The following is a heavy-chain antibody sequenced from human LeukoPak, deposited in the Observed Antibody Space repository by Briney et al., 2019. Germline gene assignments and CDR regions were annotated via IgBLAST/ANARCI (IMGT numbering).Heavy chain of an antibody. D-gene: IGHD6-13*01. V-gene: IGHV3-74*01. CDR3: ARGSSSSWWGFDY. CDR1: GFTFSSYW. Sequence: GGSLRLSCAASGFTFSSYWMHWVRQAPGKGLVWVSRINSDGSSTTYADPVKGRFTISRDNAKNTLYLQMNSLRAEDTAVYYCARGSSSSWWGFDYWGQGTLVTVSS. J-gene: IGHJ4*02. CDR2: INSDGSST.